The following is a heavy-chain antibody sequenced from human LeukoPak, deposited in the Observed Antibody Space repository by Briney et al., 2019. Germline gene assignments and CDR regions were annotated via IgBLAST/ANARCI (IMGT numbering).Heavy chain of an antibody. CDR1: GFTFSSYS. J-gene: IGHJ4*02. D-gene: IGHD6-19*01. CDR3: AKAALSDVIAVAGTRRNPDY. CDR2: ISGSGGST. Sequence: QTGGSLRLSCAASGFTFSSYSMNWVRQAPGKGLEWVSAISGSGGSTYYADSVKGRFTISRDNSKNTLYLQMNSLRAEDTAVYYCAKAALSDVIAVAGTRRNPDYWGQGTLVTVSS. V-gene: IGHV3-23*01.